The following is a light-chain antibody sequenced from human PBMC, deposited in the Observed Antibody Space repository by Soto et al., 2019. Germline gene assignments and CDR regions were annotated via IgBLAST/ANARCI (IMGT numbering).Light chain of an antibody. J-gene: IGKJ1*01. CDR2: KAS. CDR3: QHYNSYSPRT. V-gene: IGKV1-5*03. CDR1: QSISSW. Sequence: DIQMTQSPSTLSASVGDRVTITCRASQSISSWLAWYQQKPGKAPKLLIYKASSLESGVPSRFSGSGSGTEFTLTISSLQRDDFATYYCQHYNSYSPRTFGQGTKVEIK.